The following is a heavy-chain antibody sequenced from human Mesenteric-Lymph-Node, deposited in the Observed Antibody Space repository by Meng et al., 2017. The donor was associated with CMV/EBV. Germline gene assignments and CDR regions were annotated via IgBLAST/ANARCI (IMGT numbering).Heavy chain of an antibody. J-gene: IGHJ4*02. CDR3: ARGLGGATIDY. CDR1: GFPFNDYE. CDR2: IKSDGSRT. D-gene: IGHD1-26*01. V-gene: IGHV3-74*01. Sequence: GESLKISCEASGFPFNDYEMNWVRQAPGKGLVWVSRIKSDGSRTDYADSVKGRFTISRDNAKNTLYLQMNSLRAEDTAVYYCARGLGGATIDYWGQGTLVTVSS.